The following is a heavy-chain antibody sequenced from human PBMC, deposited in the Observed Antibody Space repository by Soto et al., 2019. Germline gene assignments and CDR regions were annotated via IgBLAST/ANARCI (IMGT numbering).Heavy chain of an antibody. V-gene: IGHV1-8*01. CDR1: GYTFTSYD. CDR3: ATVRPVADESRTGKTLGP. CDR2: MNPNSGNT. J-gene: IGHJ5*02. Sequence: ASGKVSCKASGYTFTSYDMNWVRQATGQGGEWMGWMNPNSGNTGYAQKFQGRVTMTRNASITTAYMELSSLRSEDTAVYYCATVRPVADESRTGKTLGPWGQGTLVTVSS. D-gene: IGHD1-1*01.